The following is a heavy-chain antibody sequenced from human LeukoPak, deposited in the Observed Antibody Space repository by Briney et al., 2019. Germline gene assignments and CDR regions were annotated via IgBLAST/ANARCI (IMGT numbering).Heavy chain of an antibody. D-gene: IGHD6-13*01. V-gene: IGHV3-23*01. Sequence: PGGSLRLSCAASGFTFSSYAVSWVRQAPGKGLAWVSAIGDSGGSTQYADSVKGRFTISRDNSKNTLCLQMNSLRAEDTAVYYCAKGSSNWRDYYYFDYWGQGTLVTVSS. CDR3: AKGSSNWRDYYYFDY. CDR2: IGDSGGST. J-gene: IGHJ4*02. CDR1: GFTFSSYA.